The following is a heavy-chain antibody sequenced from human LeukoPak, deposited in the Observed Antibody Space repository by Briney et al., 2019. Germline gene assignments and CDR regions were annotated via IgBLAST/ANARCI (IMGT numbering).Heavy chain of an antibody. J-gene: IGHJ4*02. CDR2: INHSGST. CDR3: ARGSSSSWFL. V-gene: IGHV4-34*01. D-gene: IGHD6-13*01. CDR1: GGSFSGYY. Sequence: SETLSLTCAVYGGSFSGYYWSWIRQPPGKGLEWIGEINHSGSTNYNPSLKSRVTISVDTSKNQFSLKLNSVTAADTAVYYCARGSSSSWFLWGQGTLVTVSS.